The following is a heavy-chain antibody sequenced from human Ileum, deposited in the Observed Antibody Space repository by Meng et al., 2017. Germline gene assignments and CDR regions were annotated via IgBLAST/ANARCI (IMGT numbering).Heavy chain of an antibody. Sequence: GGSLRLSCAASGFTFTGSWMSWVRQAPGKGLEWVSLINQGGSVTHYVDSVKGRFTISRDNAKNSLYLQMNSLRVEDTAVYYCVRDTDWHNFDYWGQGTLVTVSS. CDR3: VRDTDWHNFDY. CDR1: GFTFTGSW. V-gene: IGHV3-7*01. CDR2: INQGGSVT. D-gene: IGHD3/OR15-3a*01. J-gene: IGHJ4*02.